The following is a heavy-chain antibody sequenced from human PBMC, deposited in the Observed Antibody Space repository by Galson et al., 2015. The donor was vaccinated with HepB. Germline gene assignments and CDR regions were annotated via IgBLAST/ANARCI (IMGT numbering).Heavy chain of an antibody. D-gene: IGHD1-26*01. CDR1: GFTFSRYG. Sequence: SLRLSCAASGFTFSRYGMHWVRQAPGKGLEWVAVISYDGSNKYYADSVKGRFTISRDNSKNTLYLQMNSLRAEDTAVYYCAKGGRRELLLLDYWGQGTLVTVSS. V-gene: IGHV3-30*18. J-gene: IGHJ4*02. CDR2: ISYDGSNK. CDR3: AKGGRRELLLLDY.